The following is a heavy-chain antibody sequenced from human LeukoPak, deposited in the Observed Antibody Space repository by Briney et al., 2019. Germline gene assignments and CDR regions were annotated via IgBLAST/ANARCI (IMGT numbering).Heavy chain of an antibody. J-gene: IGHJ6*02. CDR3: ARDRGGSPNNILDYYGMDV. Sequence: PGGSLRLSCAASGFTFSSYSMNWVRQAPGKGLEWVSSISSSSSYIYYADSVKGRFTISRDNAKNSLYLQMNSLRAEDTAVYYCARDRGGSPNNILDYYGMDVWGQGTTVTVSS. CDR2: ISSSSSYI. D-gene: IGHD1-26*01. CDR1: GFTFSSYS. V-gene: IGHV3-21*01.